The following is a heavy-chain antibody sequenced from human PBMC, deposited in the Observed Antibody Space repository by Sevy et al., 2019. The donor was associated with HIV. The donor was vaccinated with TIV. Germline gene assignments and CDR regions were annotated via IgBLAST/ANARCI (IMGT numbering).Heavy chain of an antibody. CDR1: GFTFSSYS. J-gene: IGHJ6*02. Sequence: GGSLRLSCAASGFTFSSYSMNWVRQAPGKGLEWVSSISSSSSYIYYADSVKGRFTISRDNAKNSLYLQMNSLRAEDTAVHYCARVRGDIAVVPAARYYYYYGMGVWGQGTTVTFSS. V-gene: IGHV3-21*01. D-gene: IGHD2-2*01. CDR2: ISSSSSYI. CDR3: ARVRGDIAVVPAARYYYYYGMGV.